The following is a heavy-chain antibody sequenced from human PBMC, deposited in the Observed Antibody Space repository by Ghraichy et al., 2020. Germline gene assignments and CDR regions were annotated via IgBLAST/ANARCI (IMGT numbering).Heavy chain of an antibody. J-gene: IGHJ6*02. D-gene: IGHD2-2*01. CDR1: GFTFGDYA. CDR2: IRSKAYGGTT. Sequence: GGSLRLSCTASGFTFGDYAMSWVRQAPGKGLEWVGFIRSKAYGGTTEYAASVKGRFTISRDDSKSIAYLQMNSLKTEDTAVYYCTPNVVPETTMRGYYYYYGMDVWGQGTTVTVSS. CDR3: TPNVVPETTMRGYYYYYGMDV. V-gene: IGHV3-49*04.